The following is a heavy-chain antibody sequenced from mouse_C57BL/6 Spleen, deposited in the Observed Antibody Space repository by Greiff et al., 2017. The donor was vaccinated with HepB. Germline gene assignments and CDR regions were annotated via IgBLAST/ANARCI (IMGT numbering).Heavy chain of an antibody. D-gene: IGHD1-1*01. Sequence: DVQLVESGGGLVQPGGSLSLSCAASGFTFTDYYMSWVRQPPGKALEWLGFIRNKANGYTTEYSASVKGRFTISRDNSQSILYLQMHALRAEDSATYYCARSPPYGSSCGDFDVWGTGTTVTVA. CDR3: ARSPPYGSSCGDFDV. CDR1: GFTFTDYY. CDR2: IRNKANGYTT. V-gene: IGHV7-3*01. J-gene: IGHJ1*03.